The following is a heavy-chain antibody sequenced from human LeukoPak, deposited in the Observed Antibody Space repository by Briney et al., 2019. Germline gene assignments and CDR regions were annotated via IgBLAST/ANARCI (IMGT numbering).Heavy chain of an antibody. J-gene: IGHJ3*02. CDR1: GFTFSSYS. V-gene: IGHV3-21*01. D-gene: IGHD3-10*01. CDR3: ARDRAVQGGGNAFDI. Sequence: GGSLRLSCAASGFTFSSYSMNWGRQAPGKGLEWVSSISSSSSYIYYADSVKGRFTISRDNAKNSLYLQMNSLRAEDTAVYYCARDRAVQGGGNAFDIWGQGTMVTVSS. CDR2: ISSSSSYI.